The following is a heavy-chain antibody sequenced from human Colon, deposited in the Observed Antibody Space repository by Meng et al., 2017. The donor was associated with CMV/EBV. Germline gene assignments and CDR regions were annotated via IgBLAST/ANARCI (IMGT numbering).Heavy chain of an antibody. CDR3: ARGGEYYYGSGSLIDP. CDR1: GYTFTGYY. J-gene: IGHJ5*02. Sequence: ASVKVSCKASGYTFTGYYMHWVRQAPGQGLEWMGWINPNSGGTNYAQKFQGRVTMTRDTSISTAYMELSRLRSDDTAVYYCARGGEYYYGSGSLIDPWGQGTLVTVSS. CDR2: INPNSGGT. V-gene: IGHV1-2*02. D-gene: IGHD3-10*01.